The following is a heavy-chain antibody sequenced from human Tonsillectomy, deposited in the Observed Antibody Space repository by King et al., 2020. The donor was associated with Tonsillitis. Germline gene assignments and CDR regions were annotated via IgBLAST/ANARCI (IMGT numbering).Heavy chain of an antibody. Sequence: QLVQSGGGVVQPGRSLRLSCAASGFTFSGYGMHWVRQAPGKGLEWVAVIWYDGSIKYYADSVKGRFTISRDNSKNTLYLQMNSLRAEDTAVYYCARDRWEQDAFDIWGQGTMVTVSS. CDR2: IWYDGSIK. CDR3: ARDRWEQDAFDI. D-gene: IGHD1-26*01. J-gene: IGHJ3*02. CDR1: GFTFSGYG. V-gene: IGHV3-33*01.